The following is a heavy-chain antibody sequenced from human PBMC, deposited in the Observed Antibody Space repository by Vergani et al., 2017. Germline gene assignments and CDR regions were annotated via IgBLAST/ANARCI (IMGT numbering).Heavy chain of an antibody. D-gene: IGHD6-19*01. CDR1: NYDISRGYH. CDR2: IYYSGST. J-gene: IGHJ5*02. CDR3: ARHSTVEWLVKLGWIDP. V-gene: IGHV4-38-2*01. Sequence: QVQLQESGPGLVKPSETLSLTCAVSNYDISRGYHWGWIRQPPGKGLEWIASIYYSGSTYYNPSLKSRVTISVDTSKNQFSLKLSSVTAADTAVYFCARHSTVEWLVKLGWIDPWGQGILVTVSS.